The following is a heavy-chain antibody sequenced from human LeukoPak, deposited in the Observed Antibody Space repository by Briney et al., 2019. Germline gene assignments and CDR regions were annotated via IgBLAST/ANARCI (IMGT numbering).Heavy chain of an antibody. J-gene: IGHJ4*02. CDR2: ISYDGSNK. Sequence: EGSLRLSCAASGFTFSSYAMHWVRQAPGKGLEWVAVISYDGSNKYYADSVKGRFTISRDNSKNTLYLQTNSLRAEDTAVYYCARDADGYFDYWGQGTLVTVSS. V-gene: IGHV3-30*04. CDR3: ARDADGYFDY. CDR1: GFTFSSYA.